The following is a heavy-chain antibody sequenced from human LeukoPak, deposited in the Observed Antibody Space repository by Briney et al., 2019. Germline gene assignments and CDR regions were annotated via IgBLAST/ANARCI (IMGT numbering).Heavy chain of an antibody. J-gene: IGHJ5*02. D-gene: IGHD3-16*01. CDR1: GGSISSGGYY. CDR3: ARDPLGERWYDP. Sequence: SQTLSLTCTVSGGSISSGGYYWSWIRQHPGKGLKWIGYIYYSGSTYYNPSLKSRVTISVDTSKNQFSLKVNSVTAADTAVYYCARDPLGERWYDPWGQGTLVTVSS. CDR2: IYYSGST. V-gene: IGHV4-31*03.